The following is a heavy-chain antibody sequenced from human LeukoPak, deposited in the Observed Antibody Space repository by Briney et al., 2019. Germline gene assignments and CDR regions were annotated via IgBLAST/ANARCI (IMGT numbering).Heavy chain of an antibody. CDR2: INHSGSI. V-gene: IGHV4-34*01. D-gene: IGHD3-9*01. Sequence: SETLSLTCAVYGGSFSGYYWSWIRQPPGKGLEWIGEINHSGSINYNPSLKSRVTISVDTPKNQFSLKLSSVTAADTAVYYCARRGSTYSDILTGYYDYWGQGTLVTVSS. CDR3: ARRGSTYSDILTGYYDY. CDR1: GGSFSGYY. J-gene: IGHJ4*02.